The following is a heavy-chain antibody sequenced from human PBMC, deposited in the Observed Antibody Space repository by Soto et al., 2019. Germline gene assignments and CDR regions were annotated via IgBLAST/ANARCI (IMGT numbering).Heavy chain of an antibody. CDR2: IYYSGST. J-gene: IGHJ4*02. V-gene: IGHV4-30-4*08. CDR3: ARVGGFGATTIDY. D-gene: IGHD3-10*01. Sequence: WISKPPGKGLEWIGYIYYSGSTYYNPSLKSRVTISVATSKNQFSLKLSSVTAADTAVYYCARVGGFGATTIDYWGQGTLVTVSS.